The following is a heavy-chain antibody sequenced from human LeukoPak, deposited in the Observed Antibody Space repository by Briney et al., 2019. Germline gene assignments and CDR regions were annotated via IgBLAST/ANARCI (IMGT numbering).Heavy chain of an antibody. V-gene: IGHV3-48*03. CDR1: GFTFSSYE. Sequence: GGSLRLSCAASGFTFSSYEMNWVRQAPGKGLEWVSYISSSGSTIYYADSVKGRFTISRDNAKNSLYLQMNSLRAEDTAVYYCARDKRGYCSGGSCYGLGYWGQGTLVTVSS. J-gene: IGHJ4*02. CDR3: ARDKRGYCSGGSCYGLGY. CDR2: ISSSGSTI. D-gene: IGHD2-15*01.